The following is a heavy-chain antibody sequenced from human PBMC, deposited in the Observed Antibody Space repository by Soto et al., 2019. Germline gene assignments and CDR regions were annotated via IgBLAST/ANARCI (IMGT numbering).Heavy chain of an antibody. D-gene: IGHD1-26*01. Sequence: QLQLQESGPGLVKPSETLSLTCTVSGGSISSSNYHWGWIRQPPGKGLEWIGSMYYSGSTYYNPSLKSRVTISVDTSKNQFSLKLTSVTADTAVYHCARHVGNSPPGSWGQGTLVTVSS. CDR3: ARHVGNSPPGS. CDR1: GGSISSSNYH. J-gene: IGHJ4*02. V-gene: IGHV4-39*01. CDR2: MYYSGST.